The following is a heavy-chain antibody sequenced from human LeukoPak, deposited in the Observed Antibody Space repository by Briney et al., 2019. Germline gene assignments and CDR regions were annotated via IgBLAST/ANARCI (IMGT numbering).Heavy chain of an antibody. CDR3: ARSITIFGVPQGAFDI. D-gene: IGHD3-3*01. CDR2: IYHSGST. J-gene: IGHJ3*02. V-gene: IGHV4-30-2*01. Sequence: PSETLSLTCTVSGGSISSGGYYWSWIRQPPGKGLEWIGYIYHSGSTYYNPSLKSRVTISVDRSKNQFSLKLSSVTAADTAVYYCARSITIFGVPQGAFDIWGQGTMVTVSS. CDR1: GGSISSGGYY.